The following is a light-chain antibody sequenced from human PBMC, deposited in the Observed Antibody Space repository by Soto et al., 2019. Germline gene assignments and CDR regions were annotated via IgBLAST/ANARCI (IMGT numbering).Light chain of an antibody. V-gene: IGKV1-5*03. J-gene: IGKJ1*01. CDR2: QAP. CDR1: QSISRQ. Sequence: DIQMTQSPSTLSASVGDRVSITCRASQSISRQLAWYQQKPGKAPNLLIYQAPNLETGVPSRFTGSVSGTEFTLTISSLQPDDLATYYCLQYQSYWTFGQGTKVEVK. CDR3: LQYQSYWT.